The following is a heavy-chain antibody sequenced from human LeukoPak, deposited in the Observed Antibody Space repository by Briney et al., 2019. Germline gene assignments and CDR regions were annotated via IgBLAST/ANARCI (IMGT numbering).Heavy chain of an antibody. D-gene: IGHD2-15*01. CDR2: ISSSSSYI. Sequence: GGSLRLSCAASGFTSSSYSMNWVRQAPGKGLEWVSSISSSSSYIYYADSVKGRVTISRDNAKNSLYLQMNSLRAEDTAVYYCASLTGLGYCSGGSCYGPDYNWFDPWGQGTLVTVSS. V-gene: IGHV3-21*01. J-gene: IGHJ5*02. CDR3: ASLTGLGYCSGGSCYGPDYNWFDP. CDR1: GFTSSSYS.